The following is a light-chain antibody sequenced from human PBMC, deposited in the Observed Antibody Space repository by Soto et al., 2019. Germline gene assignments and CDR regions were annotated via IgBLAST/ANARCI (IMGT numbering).Light chain of an antibody. Sequence: SVVPQPPSVSGSPGQSVTLSCPGTRSDVGAYNYVSWYQQHPGKAPKLMICDVSQRPSGVPDRFSGSKSGNTASLTISGLQAEDQADYFCCSYAAGYTHYVFGTGTKVTVL. CDR2: DVS. CDR1: RSDVGAYNY. V-gene: IGLV2-11*01. J-gene: IGLJ1*01. CDR3: CSYAAGYTHYV.